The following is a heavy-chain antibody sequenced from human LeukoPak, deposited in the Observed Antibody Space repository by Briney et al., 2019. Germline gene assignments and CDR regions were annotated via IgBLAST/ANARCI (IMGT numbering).Heavy chain of an antibody. CDR2: TSGSGGRT. D-gene: IGHD6-13*01. CDR1: GFSLSITG. V-gene: IGHV3-23*01. Sequence: LTLTCTFSGFSLSITGMCVSWVRQAPGKGLEWVSATSGSGGRTYYADSVKGRFTISRDNSKNTLYLQMNSLRAEDTAVYYCAKPIAAAGSPQHWGQGTLVTVSS. J-gene: IGHJ1*01. CDR3: AKPIAAAGSPQH.